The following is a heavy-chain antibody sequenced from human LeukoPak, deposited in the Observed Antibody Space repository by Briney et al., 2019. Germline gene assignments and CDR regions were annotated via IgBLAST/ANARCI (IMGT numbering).Heavy chain of an antibody. CDR1: GFTFSSYS. J-gene: IGHJ3*02. CDR2: ISSSSSYI. D-gene: IGHD2-21*02. CDR3: ARDTKHIVVVTAIGGDDAFDI. Sequence: GGSLRLSCAASGFTFSSYSMNWVRQAPGKGLEWVSSISSSSSYIYYADSVKGRFTISRDNAKNSLYLQMNSLRAEDTAVYYCARDTKHIVVVTAIGGDDAFDIWGQGTMVTASS. V-gene: IGHV3-21*01.